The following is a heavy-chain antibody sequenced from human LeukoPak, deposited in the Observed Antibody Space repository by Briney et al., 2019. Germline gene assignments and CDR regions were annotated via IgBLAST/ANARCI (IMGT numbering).Heavy chain of an antibody. V-gene: IGHV1-18*01. CDR3: ARVFPVHSSSPYYYYYGMDV. CDR1: GYTFTSYG. Sequence: ASVKVSCKASGYTFTSYGISWVRQAPGQGLEWMGWISAYNGNTNYAQKFQGRVTMTRNTSISTAYMELSSLRSEDTAVYYCARVFPVHSSSPYYYYYGMDVWGQGTTVTVSS. CDR2: ISAYNGNT. D-gene: IGHD6-6*01. J-gene: IGHJ6*02.